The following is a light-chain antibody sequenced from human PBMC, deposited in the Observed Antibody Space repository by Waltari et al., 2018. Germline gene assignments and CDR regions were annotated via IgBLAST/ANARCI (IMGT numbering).Light chain of an antibody. CDR2: DVT. CDR3: SSQTLDGVVL. J-gene: IGLJ2*01. CDR1: GSGVGASGY. Sequence: QSALTQPASVSGSPGQSITISCTGLGSGVGASGYVSWNQHHPGKAPQVIIYDVTNRPSGVSARFSASRSANTASLTISGLQPEDEGDYFCSSQTLDGVVLFGGGTKVTVL. V-gene: IGLV2-14*03.